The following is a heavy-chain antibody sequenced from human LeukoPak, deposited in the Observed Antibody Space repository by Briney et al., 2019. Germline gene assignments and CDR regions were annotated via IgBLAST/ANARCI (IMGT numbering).Heavy chain of an antibody. V-gene: IGHV4-4*07. CDR3: AREGVGARHVLFPAYLYGMDV. CDR1: GGSFSGYY. Sequence: SETLSLTCAVYGGSFSGYYWSWIRQPAGKGLEWIGRIYTSGSTNYNPSLKSRVTMSVDTSKNQFSLKLSSVTAADTAVYYCAREGVGARHVLFPAYLYGMDVWGQGTTVTVSS. J-gene: IGHJ6*02. D-gene: IGHD1-26*01. CDR2: IYTSGST.